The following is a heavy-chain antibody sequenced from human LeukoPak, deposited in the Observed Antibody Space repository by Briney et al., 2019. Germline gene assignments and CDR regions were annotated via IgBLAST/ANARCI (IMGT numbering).Heavy chain of an antibody. CDR3: AREVKLHYGDYILGAFDI. CDR2: INPNSGGT. V-gene: IGHV1-2*02. CDR1: GYTFTGYY. Sequence: ASVKVSCKASGYTFTGYYMHWVRQAPGQGLEWMGWINPNSGGTNYAQKFQGRVTMTRDTSISTAYMELSRLRSDDTAVYYCAREVKLHYGDYILGAFDIWGQGTMVTVSS. J-gene: IGHJ3*02. D-gene: IGHD4-17*01.